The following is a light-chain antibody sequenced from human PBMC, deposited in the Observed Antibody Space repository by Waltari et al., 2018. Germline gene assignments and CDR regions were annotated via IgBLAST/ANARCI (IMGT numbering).Light chain of an antibody. CDR1: QSVSSTY. J-gene: IGKJ1*01. V-gene: IGKV3-20*01. CDR3: QHYVSSLSWT. Sequence: EVVLTQSPGTLSLSPGERAALSCRASQSVSSTYLAWYQQKPGQAPRLLIYGASSRATGIPDRFSGSWSGTDFTLTISRLEPEDFGVYYCQHYVSSLSWTCGQGTKVEVK. CDR2: GAS.